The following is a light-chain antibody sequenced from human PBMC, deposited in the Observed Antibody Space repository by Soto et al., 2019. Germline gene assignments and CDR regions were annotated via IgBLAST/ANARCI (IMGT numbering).Light chain of an antibody. V-gene: IGLV1-51*01. Sequence: QSVLTQPPSVSAAPGQKVSISCSGSSSNIGSNYVSWYQQLPGTAPKLLIYDNNERPSGIPDRFSGSKSGTSATLGITGVRTGDEADYYCGTWDGSLGVVFGGGTELAVL. J-gene: IGLJ2*01. CDR3: GTWDGSLGVV. CDR2: DNN. CDR1: SSNIGSNY.